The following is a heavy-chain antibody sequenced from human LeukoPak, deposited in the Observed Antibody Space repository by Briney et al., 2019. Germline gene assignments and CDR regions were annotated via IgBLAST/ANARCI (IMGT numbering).Heavy chain of an antibody. CDR2: ISGSGDST. D-gene: IGHD1-14*01. CDR1: GFTFSNYA. J-gene: IGHJ4*02. Sequence: GGTLRLSCAASGFTFSNYAMSWVRQAPGKGLEWVSAISGSGDSTYYADSVKGRFTISRANSENTLYLQMNNLRAEDTAVYYCAKATGYLLWGQGTLVTVSS. V-gene: IGHV3-23*01. CDR3: AKATGYLL.